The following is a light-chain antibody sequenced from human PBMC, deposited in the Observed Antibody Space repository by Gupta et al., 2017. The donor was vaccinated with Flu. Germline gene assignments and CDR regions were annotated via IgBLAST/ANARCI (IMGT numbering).Light chain of an antibody. CDR2: VAS. CDR3: EQYGNSYSVT. V-gene: IGKV3D-20*01. Sequence: VFTQSPVNMSLYPEEGASLSCGASQSVSSNLLAWDQHKRGLAPRVLIYVASKRAAGVPDRLSGSGSGTDVTLTISRLEPEDCAFYYCEQYGNSYSVTFGQGT. CDR1: QSVSSNL. J-gene: IGKJ2*01.